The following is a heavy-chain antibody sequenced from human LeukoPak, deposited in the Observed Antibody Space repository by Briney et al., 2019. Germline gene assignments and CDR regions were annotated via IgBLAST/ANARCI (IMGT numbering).Heavy chain of an antibody. J-gene: IGHJ6*02. CDR2: IYYRGST. D-gene: IGHD3-3*01. Sequence: SETLSLTCTVSGGSISSSSYYWGWIRQPPGKGLEWIGSIYYRGSTYYNPSLKSRVTISVDTSKNQFSLKLSSVTAADTAVYYCARGITIFGVDHYYYYGMDVWGQGTTVTVSS. V-gene: IGHV4-39*01. CDR3: ARGITIFGVDHYYYYGMDV. CDR1: GGSISSSSYY.